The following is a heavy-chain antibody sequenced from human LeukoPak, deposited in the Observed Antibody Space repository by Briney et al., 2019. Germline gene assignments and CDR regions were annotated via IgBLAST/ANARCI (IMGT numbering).Heavy chain of an antibody. Sequence: PGGSLRLSCAASGFTFSSYSMNWVRQAPGKGLEWVSYISSSSSTIYYADSVKGRFTISRDNAKNSLYLQMNSLRAEDTAVYYCARVRDCSGGSCYSSLGGWGMDVWGQGTTVTVSS. CDR2: ISSSSSTI. CDR3: ARVRDCSGGSCYSSLGGWGMDV. CDR1: GFTFSSYS. J-gene: IGHJ6*02. D-gene: IGHD2-15*01. V-gene: IGHV3-48*04.